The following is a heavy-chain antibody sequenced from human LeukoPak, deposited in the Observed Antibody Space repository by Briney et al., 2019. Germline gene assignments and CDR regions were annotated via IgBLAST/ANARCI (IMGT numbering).Heavy chain of an antibody. CDR3: ARESGGGYCRSGRTSPVDV. Sequence: GKSLRLSCVASGFTLSNYGLHWVRQAPGGGLEWVAGTWSDERNKNYTDSVKGRFVISRDNSKNTVSLQMYSLTGEDTAVYYCARESGGGYCRSGRTSPVDVWGQGTMVIVSS. D-gene: IGHD2-2*03. J-gene: IGHJ6*02. CDR1: GFTLSNYG. V-gene: IGHV3-33*01. CDR2: TWSDERNK.